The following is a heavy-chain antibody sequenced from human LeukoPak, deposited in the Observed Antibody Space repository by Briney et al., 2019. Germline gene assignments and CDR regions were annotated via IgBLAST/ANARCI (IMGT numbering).Heavy chain of an antibody. CDR2: ISNSADST. V-gene: IGHV3-23*01. Sequence: QSGRSLRLSCAASAFTFSPYAMTWVRQAPGKGLEWVSTISNSADSTYYADSVKGRFTISRDNSKHTLFLQMNSLRAEDTAVYYSAKTGYCSIASCSNDFWGQGTLVTVSS. D-gene: IGHD2-2*03. J-gene: IGHJ4*02. CDR1: AFTFSPYA. CDR3: AKTGYCSIASCSNDF.